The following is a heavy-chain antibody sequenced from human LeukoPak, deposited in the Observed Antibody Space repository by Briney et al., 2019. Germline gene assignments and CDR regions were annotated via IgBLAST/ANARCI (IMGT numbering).Heavy chain of an antibody. CDR3: AKDGTVVVPAAMYYYYMDV. V-gene: IGHV3-30*02. CDR1: GFTFSSYG. D-gene: IGHD2-2*01. J-gene: IGHJ6*03. CDR2: IRYDGSNK. Sequence: PGGSLRLSCAASGFTFSSYGMHWVRQAPGKGLEWVAFIRYDGSNKYYADSVKGRFTISRDNSKNTLYLQMNSLSAEDTAVYYCAKDGTVVVPAAMYYYYMDVWGKGTTVTVSS.